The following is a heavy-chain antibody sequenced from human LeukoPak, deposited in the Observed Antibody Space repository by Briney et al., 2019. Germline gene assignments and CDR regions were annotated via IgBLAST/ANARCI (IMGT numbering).Heavy chain of an antibody. D-gene: IGHD6-6*01. CDR3: ARGTSSSSICDY. CDR1: GGSLSSGGYY. J-gene: IGHJ4*02. V-gene: IGHV4-31*01. CDR2: IYYSGST. Sequence: SETLSLTCTVSGGSLSSGGYYWGWLRQHPGTGREWVGYIYYSGSTYYNPSLKSLVTISVDTSKNQFSLKLSSVTAADTAVYYCARGTSSSSICDYWGQGTLVTVSS.